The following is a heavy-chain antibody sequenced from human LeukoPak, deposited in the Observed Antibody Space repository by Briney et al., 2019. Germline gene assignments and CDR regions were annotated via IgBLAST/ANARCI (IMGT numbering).Heavy chain of an antibody. CDR2: ISYDGSNK. J-gene: IGHJ5*02. D-gene: IGHD5-12*01. CDR1: GFTFSSYG. Sequence: PGRSLRLSCAASGFTFSSYGMHWVRQAPGKGLEWVAVISYDGSNKYYADSVKGRFTISRDNSKNTLYLQMNSLRAEDTAVYYCARPADIVATIPWFDPWGQGTLVTVSS. V-gene: IGHV3-30*03. CDR3: ARPADIVATIPWFDP.